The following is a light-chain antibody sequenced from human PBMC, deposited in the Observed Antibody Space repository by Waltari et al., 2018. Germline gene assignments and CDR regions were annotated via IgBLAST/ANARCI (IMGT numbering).Light chain of an antibody. V-gene: IGKV1-39*01. CDR3: QQSYTTAYT. CDR1: QSISTS. J-gene: IGKJ2*01. Sequence: IQMTQSPSSLSAAVVARVTINCRASQSISTSLNWYQQIPGKAPKLLIYVASTLQSGVPSRFSGSGSGTDFSLTISSLQPEDFATYYCQQSYTTAYTFGQGTKLEIK. CDR2: VAS.